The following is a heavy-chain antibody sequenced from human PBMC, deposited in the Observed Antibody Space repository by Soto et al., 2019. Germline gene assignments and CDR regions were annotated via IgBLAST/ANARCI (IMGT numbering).Heavy chain of an antibody. Sequence: QVQLQQWGAGLLKPSETLSLTCAVYGGSFSGYYWSWIRQPPGKGLEWIGEINHSGSTNYNPSLRSRVIIEVETSKNQFSLKLSSVTAADTAVYYCARGRYGSGSYYNWYFDLWGRGTLVTVSS. CDR2: INHSGST. D-gene: IGHD3-10*01. V-gene: IGHV4-34*01. CDR1: GGSFSGYY. J-gene: IGHJ2*01. CDR3: ARGRYGSGSYYNWYFDL.